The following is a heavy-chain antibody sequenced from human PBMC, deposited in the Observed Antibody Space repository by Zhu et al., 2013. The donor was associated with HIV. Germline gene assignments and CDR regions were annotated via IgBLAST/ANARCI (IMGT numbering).Heavy chain of an antibody. V-gene: IGHV1-3*01. Sequence: QVQFVQSGAEVKKPGASVKVSCKASGYTFTTYAVYWVRQAPGQGLEWMGWINAGNGNTKYSQNFQDRVTITRDTSASTVYMELSSLRSEDTAMYCCARDNGGQLHYWGQGTLVTVSP. CDR2: INAGNGNT. D-gene: IGHD2-2*01. CDR1: GYTFTTYA. CDR3: ARDNGGQLHY. J-gene: IGHJ4*02.